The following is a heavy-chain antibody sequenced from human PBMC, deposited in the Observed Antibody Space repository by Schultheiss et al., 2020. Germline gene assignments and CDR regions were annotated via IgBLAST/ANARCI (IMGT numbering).Heavy chain of an antibody. Sequence: LRLSCAVSGYSISSGYYWGWIRQPPGKGLEWIGSIYHSGSTYYNPSLKSRVTISVDTSKNQFSLKLSSVTAADTAVYYCARGTEIVVVPDAFDIWGQGTMVTVSS. CDR1: GYSISSGYY. CDR2: IYHSGST. CDR3: ARGTEIVVVPDAFDI. D-gene: IGHD3-22*01. V-gene: IGHV4-38-2*01. J-gene: IGHJ3*02.